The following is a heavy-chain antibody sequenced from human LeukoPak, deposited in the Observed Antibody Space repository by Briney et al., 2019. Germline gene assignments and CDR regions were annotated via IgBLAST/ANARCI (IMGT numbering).Heavy chain of an antibody. D-gene: IGHD2-21*02. Sequence: GGSLRLSCAASGFTFSSYAMHWVRQAPGKGLEWVAVISYDGSNKYYADSVKGRFTISRDNSKNTLYLQMNSLRAEDTAVYYCARDRGIVVVTAIRYWGQETLVTVSS. CDR3: ARDRGIVVVTAIRY. CDR2: ISYDGSNK. J-gene: IGHJ4*02. V-gene: IGHV3-30-3*01. CDR1: GFTFSSYA.